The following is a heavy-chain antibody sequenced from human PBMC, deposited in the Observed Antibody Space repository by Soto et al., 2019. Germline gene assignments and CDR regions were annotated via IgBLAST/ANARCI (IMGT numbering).Heavy chain of an antibody. CDR2: ISSSGDSP. V-gene: IGHV3-23*01. CDR3: ARDRVGVYCSGGSCYSFDYYYYMDF. D-gene: IGHD2-15*01. J-gene: IGHJ6*03. CDR1: GFTFSNYA. Sequence: GGSLRLSCAASGFTFSNYAMSWVRQAPGKGLEWVSAISSSGDSPYYADSVKGRFTVSRDNSKNTLYLQMNSLRVEDTAIYYYARDRVGVYCSGGSCYSFDYYYYMDFWGKGTTVTVSS.